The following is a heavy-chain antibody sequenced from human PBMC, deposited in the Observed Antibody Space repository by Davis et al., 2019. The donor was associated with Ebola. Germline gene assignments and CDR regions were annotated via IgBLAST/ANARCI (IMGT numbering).Heavy chain of an antibody. Sequence: MPSETLSLTCTVSGGSISSYYWSWIRQPPGKGLEWIGYIYYSGSTNYNPSLKSRVTISVDTSKNQFSLKLSSVTAADTAVYYCARSTIFGVGDFDYWGQGTLVTVSS. CDR1: GGSISSYY. CDR2: IYYSGST. CDR3: ARSTIFGVGDFDY. D-gene: IGHD3-3*01. J-gene: IGHJ4*02. V-gene: IGHV4-59*01.